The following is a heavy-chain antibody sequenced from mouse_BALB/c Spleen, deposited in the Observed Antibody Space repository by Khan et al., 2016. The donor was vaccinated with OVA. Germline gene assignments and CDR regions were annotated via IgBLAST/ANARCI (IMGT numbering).Heavy chain of an antibody. CDR3: SRGYYGDPFAY. D-gene: IGHD2-13*01. Sequence: EVVLVESGGGLVKPGGSLKLSCEASGFTFSDYYMYWVRQTPEKRLEWVATISDGGNYIYYPDSVKGRFTISRDDVRNNLYLRMSGLKSEDTDMSYCSRGYYGDPFAYWGQGTLVTVSA. CDR1: GFTFSDYY. V-gene: IGHV5-4*02. CDR2: ISDGGNYI. J-gene: IGHJ3*01.